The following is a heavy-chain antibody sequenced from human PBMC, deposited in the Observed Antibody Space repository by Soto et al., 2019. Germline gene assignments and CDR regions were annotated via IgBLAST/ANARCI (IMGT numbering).Heavy chain of an antibody. CDR2: IYYSGST. CDR3: ARRYGYSFDY. J-gene: IGHJ4*02. V-gene: IGHV4-59*08. CDR1: GGSISSYY. D-gene: IGHD5-18*01. Sequence: QVQLQESGPGLVKPSETLSLTCTVSGGSISSYYWSWIRQPPRKGLEWIGYIYYSGSTNYNPSLKGRVTISVDTSKNQLSLKLSSVTAADTAVYYCARRYGYSFDYWGQGTLVTVSS.